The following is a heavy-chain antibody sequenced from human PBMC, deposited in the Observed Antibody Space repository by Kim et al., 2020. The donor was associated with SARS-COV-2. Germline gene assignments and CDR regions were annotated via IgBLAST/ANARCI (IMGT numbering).Heavy chain of an antibody. D-gene: IGHD3-3*01. Sequence: SETLSLTCTVSGGSISSYYWSWIRQPPGKGLEWIGYIYYSGSTNYNPSLKSRVTISVDTSKNQFSLKLSSVTAADTAVYYCARHVWGRMEWLHEYYYYYMDVWGKGTTVTVSS. J-gene: IGHJ6*03. CDR2: IYYSGST. V-gene: IGHV4-59*08. CDR1: GGSISSYY. CDR3: ARHVWGRMEWLHEYYYYYMDV.